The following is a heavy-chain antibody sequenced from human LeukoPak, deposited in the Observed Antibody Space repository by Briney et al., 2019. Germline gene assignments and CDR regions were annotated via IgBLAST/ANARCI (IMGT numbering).Heavy chain of an antibody. CDR2: ISGSGGNT. J-gene: IGHJ4*02. CDR1: GFTFSTYT. CDR3: AKDQGFYYDSSGYLGSDY. D-gene: IGHD3-22*01. V-gene: IGHV3-23*01. Sequence: HPGGSLRLSCAASGFTFSTYTMSWVRQTPGKGLEWVSAISGSGGNTYYADSVKGRFTISRDNSKNTLYLQMNSLRAEDTALYYCAKDQGFYYDSSGYLGSDYWGQGALVTVSS.